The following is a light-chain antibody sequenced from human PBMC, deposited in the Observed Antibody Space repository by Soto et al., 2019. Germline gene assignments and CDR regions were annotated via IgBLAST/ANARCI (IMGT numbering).Light chain of an antibody. J-gene: IGKJ1*01. V-gene: IGKV3-15*01. CDR1: QHISST. Sequence: EIVMTQSPATLSVSPGERVTLSCRASQHISSTLAWYQQKPGQAPRLLIYFASTRATGIPARFSGSGSETDFTLTISDVEPEDFAVYYCHQRQSWPRTFGQGTKVDIK. CDR3: HQRQSWPRT. CDR2: FAS.